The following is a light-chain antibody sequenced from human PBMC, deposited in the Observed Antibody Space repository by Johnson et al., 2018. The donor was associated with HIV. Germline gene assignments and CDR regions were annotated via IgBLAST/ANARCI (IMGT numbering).Light chain of an antibody. CDR1: NSNIGNNF. V-gene: IGLV1-51*02. J-gene: IGLJ1*01. Sequence: HSVLTQPPSVSAAPGQKVTISCSGSNSNIGNNFVSWYQQLPGTAPKLLIYENNKRPSGIPDRFSGSKSGTSATLGITGLQTGDEADYYCGTWDSSLSAGVFGTGTKVTVL. CDR2: ENN. CDR3: GTWDSSLSAGV.